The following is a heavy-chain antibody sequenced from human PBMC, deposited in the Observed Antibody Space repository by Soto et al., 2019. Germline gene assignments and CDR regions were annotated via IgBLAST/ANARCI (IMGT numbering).Heavy chain of an antibody. Sequence: EVQLLESGGGWVQPGGSLRLSCAASGFTFTNYAMSWVRQAPGKGLEWVSAISGSGSSTYYADSVKGRFTISRDNSENTLFLQMNSLRAEDTAVYYCAYFTALNYYYGMDVWGQGTTVTVSS. CDR3: AYFTALNYYYGMDV. J-gene: IGHJ6*02. V-gene: IGHV3-23*01. CDR2: ISGSGSST. CDR1: GFTFTNYA. D-gene: IGHD1-26*01.